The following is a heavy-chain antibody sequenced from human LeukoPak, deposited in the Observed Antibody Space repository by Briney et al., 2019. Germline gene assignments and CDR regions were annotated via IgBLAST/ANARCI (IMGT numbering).Heavy chain of an antibody. J-gene: IGHJ4*02. D-gene: IGHD2-2*01. CDR1: GFTVSDNA. CDR3: AKEGGLGYCSTTSCAFAH. Sequence: PGGSLRLSCEGSGFTVSDNAMSWVRQAPGKRPEWVSVTYSGGTTYYADSVEGRFTISRDSAKNTLYLQMNSLRTEDTAVYYCAKEGGLGYCSTTSCAFAHWGRGTLVTVSS. CDR2: TYSGGTT. V-gene: IGHV3-53*01.